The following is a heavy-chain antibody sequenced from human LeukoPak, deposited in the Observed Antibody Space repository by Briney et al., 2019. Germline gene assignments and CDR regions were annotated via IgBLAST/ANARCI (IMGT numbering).Heavy chain of an antibody. D-gene: IGHD5-18*01. Sequence: ASVKVSCKASGYTFTGHYMHWVRQPPGQGLEWMGWINPNSGGTNYAQKFQGRVTMTMDTSISTAYMELSRLRSDDTAVYYCARELGPKYSYGPGFDYWGQGTLVIVSS. V-gene: IGHV1-2*02. J-gene: IGHJ4*02. CDR1: GYTFTGHY. CDR3: ARELGPKYSYGPGFDY. CDR2: INPNSGGT.